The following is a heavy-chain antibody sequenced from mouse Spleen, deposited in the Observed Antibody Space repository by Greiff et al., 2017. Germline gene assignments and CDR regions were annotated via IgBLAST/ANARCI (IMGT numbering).Heavy chain of an antibody. CDR1: GYTFTSYY. D-gene: IGHD2-14*01. Sequence: GAELVKPGASVKLSCKASGYTFTSYYMYWVKQRPGQGLEWIGEINPSNGGTNFNEKFKSKATLTVDKSSSTAYMQLSSLTSEDSAVYYCTRVRHAMDYWGQGTSVTVSS. V-gene: IGHV1S16*01. CDR2: INPSNGGT. J-gene: IGHJ4*01. CDR3: TRVRHAMDY.